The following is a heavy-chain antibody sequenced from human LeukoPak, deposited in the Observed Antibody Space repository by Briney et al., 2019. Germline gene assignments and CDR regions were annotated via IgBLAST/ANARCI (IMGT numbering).Heavy chain of an antibody. V-gene: IGHV1-8*03. J-gene: IGHJ5*02. CDR2: MSPNSGNT. CDR1: RGTFSNYD. Sequence: ASVKVSCKASRGTFSNYDINWVRQATGQGLEWIGWMSPNSGNTGYAQKFQGRLTITRNTSISTAYMELSSLRSEDTAVYYCARMNYYGSGSPNWFDPWGQGTLVTVSS. D-gene: IGHD3-10*01. CDR3: ARMNYYGSGSPNWFDP.